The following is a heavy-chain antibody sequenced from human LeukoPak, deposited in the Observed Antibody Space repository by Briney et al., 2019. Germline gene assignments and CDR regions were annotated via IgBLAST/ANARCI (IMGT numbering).Heavy chain of an antibody. CDR1: GVSISSGSYY. V-gene: IGHV4-61*02. J-gene: IGHJ3*02. Sequence: SETLSLTCTVSGVSISSGSYYWSWIRQPAGKGLEWIGRIYTSGSTNYNPSLKSRVTISVDTSKNQFSLKLSSVTAADTAVYYCARGGWLQLGDAFDIWGQGTMVTVSS. D-gene: IGHD5-24*01. CDR2: IYTSGST. CDR3: ARGGWLQLGDAFDI.